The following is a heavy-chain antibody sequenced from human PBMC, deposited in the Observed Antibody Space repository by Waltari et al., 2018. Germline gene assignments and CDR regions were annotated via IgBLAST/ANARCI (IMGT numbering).Heavy chain of an antibody. J-gene: IGHJ3*02. Sequence: QVQLVQSGAEVKKPGSSVKVSCKASGGTFSSYAISWVRQAPGQGLEWMGRIIPIVGTANYAQKFQGRVTITADKSTSTAYMELSSLRSEDTAVYYCARGEVRGSYKTDAFDIWGQGTMVTVSS. CDR3: ARGEVRGSYKTDAFDI. CDR1: GGTFSSYA. CDR2: IIPIVGTA. V-gene: IGHV1-69*08. D-gene: IGHD3-16*01.